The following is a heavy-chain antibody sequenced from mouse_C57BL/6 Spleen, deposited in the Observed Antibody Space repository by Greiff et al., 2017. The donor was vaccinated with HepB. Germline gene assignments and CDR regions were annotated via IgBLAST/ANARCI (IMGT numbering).Heavy chain of an antibody. CDR1: GYTFTSYW. CDR3: ARAYGSSPYWYFDV. CDR2: IDPSDSYT. J-gene: IGHJ1*03. V-gene: IGHV1-69*01. Sequence: QVQLQQPGAELVMPGASVKLSCKASGYTFTSYWMHWVKQRPGQGLEWIGEIDPSDSYTNYNQKFKGKSTLTVDKSSSTAYMQLSSLTSEDSAVYDCARAYGSSPYWYFDVWGTGTTVTVSS. D-gene: IGHD1-1*01.